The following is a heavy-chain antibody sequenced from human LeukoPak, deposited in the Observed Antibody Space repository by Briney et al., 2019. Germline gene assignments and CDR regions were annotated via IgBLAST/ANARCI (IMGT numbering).Heavy chain of an antibody. Sequence: KPSETLSLTCTVSGGSISSYYWSWIRQPPGKGLEWIGYIYYSGSTNYNPSLKSRVTISVDTSKNQFSLKLSSVTAADTAVYCCARKHYYDSSGYSAYFDYWGQGTLVTVSS. V-gene: IGHV4-59*01. CDR1: GGSISSYY. CDR3: ARKHYYDSSGYSAYFDY. D-gene: IGHD3-22*01. CDR2: IYYSGST. J-gene: IGHJ4*02.